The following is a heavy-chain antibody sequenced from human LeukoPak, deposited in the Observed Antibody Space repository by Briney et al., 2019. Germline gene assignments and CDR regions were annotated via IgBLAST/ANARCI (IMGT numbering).Heavy chain of an antibody. V-gene: IGHV3-33*01. CDR2: TWYDGSYK. CDR3: ARQFDGSHPNAFDI. Sequence: GGSQRLSCAASGFTFSTYGMHWVRQAPGKRLEWVAVTWYDGSYKYYGDSVKGRFTISRDNSKNTLYLQMASLRVEDTAVYYCARQFDGSHPNAFDIWGQGTMVTVSS. D-gene: IGHD1-26*01. J-gene: IGHJ3*02. CDR1: GFTFSTYG.